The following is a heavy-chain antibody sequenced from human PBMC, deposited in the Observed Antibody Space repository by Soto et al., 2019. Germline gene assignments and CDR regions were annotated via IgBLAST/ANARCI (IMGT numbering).Heavy chain of an antibody. V-gene: IGHV3-30*03. CDR3: MIVRVADSALDH. D-gene: IGHD3-10*02. CDR1: GFIFSNNG. Sequence: QVQLVESGGGVVQPGRSLRLSCVGSGFIFSNNGMHWVRQTPGKGLEWVAFMSYDGSDTCYTDSVKGRFTISRDNSKKTIFLHMSNLIAEDTAMYYCMIVRVADSALDHWGQGTLVTVSS. J-gene: IGHJ4*02. CDR2: MSYDGSDT.